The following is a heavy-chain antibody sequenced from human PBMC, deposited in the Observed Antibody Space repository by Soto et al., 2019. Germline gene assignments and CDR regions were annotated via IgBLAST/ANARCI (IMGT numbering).Heavy chain of an antibody. J-gene: IGHJ4*02. V-gene: IGHV5-51*01. CDR3: ARLGRITMIVVGSSSDY. CDR1: GYSFTSYW. D-gene: IGHD3-22*01. Sequence: GESLKISCKGSGYSFTSYWIGWVRQMPGKGLEWMGIIYPGDSDTRYSPSFQGQVTISADKSISTAYLQWSSLKASDTAMYYCARLGRITMIVVGSSSDYWGQGTLVTVSS. CDR2: IYPGDSDT.